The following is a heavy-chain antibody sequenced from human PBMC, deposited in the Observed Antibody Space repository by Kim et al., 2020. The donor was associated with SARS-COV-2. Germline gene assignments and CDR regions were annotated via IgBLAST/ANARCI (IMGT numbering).Heavy chain of an antibody. J-gene: IGHJ6*02. CDR3: ARSHVPAASYGMDV. D-gene: IGHD2-2*01. Sequence: GGSLRLSCAASGFTFSSYSMNWVRQTPGKGLEWVSSISSSSSYIYYADSVKGRFTISRDNAKNSLYLQMNSLRAEDTAVYYCARSHVPAASYGMDVWGQGTTVTVSS. V-gene: IGHV3-21*01. CDR1: GFTFSSYS. CDR2: ISSSSSYI.